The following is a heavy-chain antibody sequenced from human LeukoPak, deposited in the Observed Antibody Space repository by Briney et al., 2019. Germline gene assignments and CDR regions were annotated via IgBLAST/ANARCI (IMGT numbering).Heavy chain of an antibody. D-gene: IGHD3-9*01. V-gene: IGHV4-38-2*02. J-gene: IGHJ5*02. CDR1: GYSISSGYY. CDR3: ASLYYDILTGLNWFDP. CDR2: IYHSGST. Sequence: SETLSLTCTVSGYSISSGYYWGWIRQPPGKGLEWIGSIYHSGSTYYNPSLKSRVTISVDTSKNQFSLKLSSVTAADTAVYYCASLYYDILTGLNWFDPWGQGTLVTVSS.